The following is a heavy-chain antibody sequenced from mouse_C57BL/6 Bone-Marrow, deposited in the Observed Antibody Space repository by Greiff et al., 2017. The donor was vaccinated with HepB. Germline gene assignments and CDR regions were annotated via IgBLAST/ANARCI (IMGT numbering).Heavy chain of an antibody. CDR1: GFPITSGYS. CDR2: ITHSGET. J-gene: IGHJ4*01. Sequence: VKLQESGPGLVKPSQSLFLTCSITGFPITSGYSWIWIRQSPGKPLEWMGYITHSGETFYNPSLQSPISITRETSKNQFFLQLNSVTTEDTAMYYCAGDRSGTGAMDYWGQGTSVTVSS. D-gene: IGHD4-1*01. CDR3: AGDRSGTGAMDY. V-gene: IGHV12-3*01.